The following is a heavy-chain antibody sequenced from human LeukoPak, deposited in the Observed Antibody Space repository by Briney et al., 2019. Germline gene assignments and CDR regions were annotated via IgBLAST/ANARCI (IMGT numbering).Heavy chain of an antibody. CDR3: ARGLGYCSGGSCPRRAFDI. CDR2: ISSSGSTI. Sequence: GGSLRLSCAASGFTFSDYYMSWIRQAPGKGLEWVSFISSSGSTIYYADSMKGRFTISRENAKNSVYLQMNSLRAEDTAVYYCARGLGYCSGGSCPRRAFDIWGQGTVVTVSS. V-gene: IGHV3-11*01. CDR1: GFTFSDYY. D-gene: IGHD2-15*01. J-gene: IGHJ3*02.